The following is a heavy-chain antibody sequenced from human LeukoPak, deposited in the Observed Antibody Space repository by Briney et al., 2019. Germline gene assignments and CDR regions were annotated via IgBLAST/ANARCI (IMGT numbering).Heavy chain of an antibody. D-gene: IGHD3-22*01. CDR2: ISGSGGST. J-gene: IGHJ4*02. Sequence: GGSLRLSCAASGFTFSSYAMSWVRQAPGKGLEWVSAISGSGGSTYYADSVKGRFTISRDNSKNTLYLQMNSLRAEDTAVYYCAKRRYYYDSSGYYPLGYWGQGTLVTASS. V-gene: IGHV3-23*01. CDR1: GFTFSSYA. CDR3: AKRRYYYDSSGYYPLGY.